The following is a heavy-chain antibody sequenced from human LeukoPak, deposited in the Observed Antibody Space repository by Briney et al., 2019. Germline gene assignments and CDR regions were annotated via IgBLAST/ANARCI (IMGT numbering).Heavy chain of an antibody. Sequence: GGSLRLSCAASGFTFSSYAMCWVRQAPGKGLEWVSAISGSGGSTYYADSVKGWFTISRDNSKNTLYLQMNSLRAEDTAVYYCAKDVQWPGGRYFDYWGQGTLVTVSS. J-gene: IGHJ4*02. CDR2: ISGSGGST. CDR3: AKDVQWPGGRYFDY. D-gene: IGHD3-16*01. CDR1: GFTFSSYA. V-gene: IGHV3-23*01.